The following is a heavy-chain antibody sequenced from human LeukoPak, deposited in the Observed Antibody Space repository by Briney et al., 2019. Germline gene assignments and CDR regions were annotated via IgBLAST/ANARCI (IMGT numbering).Heavy chain of an antibody. Sequence: GGSLRLSCAASGFTFSNYWMSWVRQAPGKGLEWVANIQQDGSERYYVDSVKGRFTISRDNAKNSLYLQMNSLRAEDTAAYYCARDKVVGATYFDYWGQGTLVTVSS. CDR2: IQQDGSER. CDR3: ARDKVVGATYFDY. CDR1: GFTFSNYW. V-gene: IGHV3-7*01. J-gene: IGHJ4*02. D-gene: IGHD1-26*01.